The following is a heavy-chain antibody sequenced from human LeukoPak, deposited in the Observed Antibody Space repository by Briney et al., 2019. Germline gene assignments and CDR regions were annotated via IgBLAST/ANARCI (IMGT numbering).Heavy chain of an antibody. V-gene: IGHV4-39*01. D-gene: IGHD6-6*01. J-gene: IGHJ4*02. CDR2: IYYSGST. Sequence: SENLSLTCTVSGGSISSSSYYWGWIRQPPGKGLEWIGSIYYSGSTYYNPSLKSRVTISVDTSKNQFSLKLSSVTAADTAVYYCARRIAALTFDYWGQGTLVTVSS. CDR3: ARRIAALTFDY. CDR1: GGSISSSSYY.